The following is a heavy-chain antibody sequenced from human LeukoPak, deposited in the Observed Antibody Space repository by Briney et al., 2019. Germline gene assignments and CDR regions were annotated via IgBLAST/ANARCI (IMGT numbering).Heavy chain of an antibody. CDR1: GFTFSSYA. J-gene: IGHJ4*02. V-gene: IGHV3-23*01. CDR3: AKGPHSGSYRTFDY. CDR2: ISGSGGST. D-gene: IGHD1-26*01. Sequence: GGSLRLSCAASGFTFSSYAMSWVRQAPGKGLEWVSAISGSGGSTYYADSVKGRFTIARDNSKNTLYLQMNSLRAEDTAVYYCAKGPHSGSYRTFDYWGQGTLVTVSS.